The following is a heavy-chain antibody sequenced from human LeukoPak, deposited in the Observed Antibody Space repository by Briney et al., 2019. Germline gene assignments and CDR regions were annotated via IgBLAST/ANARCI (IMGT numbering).Heavy chain of an antibody. V-gene: IGHV3-9*03. D-gene: IGHD3-9*01. Sequence: GRSLRLSCAASGFTFDDYAMHWVRQAPGKGLEWVSGISWNSGSIGYADSVKGRFTISRDNAKNSPYLQMNSLRAEDMALYYCAKDTVGLTLGGMDVWGKGTTVTVSS. CDR3: AKDTVGLTLGGMDV. J-gene: IGHJ6*04. CDR1: GFTFDDYA. CDR2: ISWNSGSI.